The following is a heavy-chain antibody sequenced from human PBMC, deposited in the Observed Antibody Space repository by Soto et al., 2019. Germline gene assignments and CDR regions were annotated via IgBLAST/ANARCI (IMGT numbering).Heavy chain of an antibody. CDR3: AREYYYDSSGHNWFDP. V-gene: IGHV3-74*01. Sequence: PGGSLRLSCAASGFTFSNYWMHWVRQVPGKGLVWVSRINGVGTYTNYADSVKGRFTISRDNAKNTLYLQMNSLRAEDTAVYYCAREYYYDSSGHNWFDPWGHGTLVTVSS. CDR2: INGVGTYT. CDR1: GFTFSNYW. D-gene: IGHD3-22*01. J-gene: IGHJ5*02.